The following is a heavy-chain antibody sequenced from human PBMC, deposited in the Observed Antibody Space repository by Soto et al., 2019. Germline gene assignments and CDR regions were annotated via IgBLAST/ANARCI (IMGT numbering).Heavy chain of an antibody. CDR1: GGSISSYY. J-gene: IGHJ4*02. CDR3: AREAVGIASGSYPHVDY. Sequence: PSETLSLTCPVSGGSISSYYWSWMRQPPGKGLEWIGYIYYSGGTNYNPSLKSRVTISVDTSKNQFSLRLSSVSAADTAVYYCAREAVGIASGSYPHVDYCGQGTLVTVSS. V-gene: IGHV4-59*01. CDR2: IYYSGGT. D-gene: IGHD6-19*01.